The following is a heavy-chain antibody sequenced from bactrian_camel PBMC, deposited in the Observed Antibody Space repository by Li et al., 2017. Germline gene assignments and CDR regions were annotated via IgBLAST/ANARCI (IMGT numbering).Heavy chain of an antibody. CDR1: GFTFSSYS. J-gene: IGHJ4*01. V-gene: IGHV3S31*01. CDR3: AASSGCLHFRLLGAKY. D-gene: IGHD3*01. CDR2: IYRFGSGP. Sequence: DVQLVESGGGSVQSGGSLRLSCVASGFTFSSYSMGWFRQAPGKEREGIASIYRFGSGPYYADSVKGRFTISQDSAKNTLYLQMNNLKPEDTAMYYCAASSGCLHFRLLGAKYRGQGTQVTVS.